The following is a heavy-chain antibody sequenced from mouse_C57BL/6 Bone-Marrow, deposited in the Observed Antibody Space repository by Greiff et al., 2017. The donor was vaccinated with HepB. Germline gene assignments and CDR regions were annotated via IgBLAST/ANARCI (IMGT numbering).Heavy chain of an antibody. Sequence: QVQLQQSGAELVKPGASVKISCKASGYAFSSYWMHWVKQRPGKGLEWIGQIYPGDGDTNYNGKFKGKATLTADKSSSTAYMQLSSLTSEDSAVYFFARAYYGSRWFAYWGQGTLVTVSA. CDR1: GYAFSSYW. J-gene: IGHJ3*01. D-gene: IGHD1-1*01. CDR2: IYPGDGDT. V-gene: IGHV1-80*01. CDR3: ARAYYGSRWFAY.